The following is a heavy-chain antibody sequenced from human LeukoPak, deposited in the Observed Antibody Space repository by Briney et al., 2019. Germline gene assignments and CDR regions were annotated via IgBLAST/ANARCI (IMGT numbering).Heavy chain of an antibody. CDR1: GFTFSNYW. Sequence: GGSLRLSCAGSGFTFSNYWIHWVRQAPGKGLVWVSRFSSDGTSTFYADSVKDRFTISRDNDKNTLYLQMNSLRAEDTAVYYCARDFGTSRRAFDIWGQGTLVTVSS. J-gene: IGHJ3*02. D-gene: IGHD2-8*01. V-gene: IGHV3-74*01. CDR2: FSSDGTST. CDR3: ARDFGTSRRAFDI.